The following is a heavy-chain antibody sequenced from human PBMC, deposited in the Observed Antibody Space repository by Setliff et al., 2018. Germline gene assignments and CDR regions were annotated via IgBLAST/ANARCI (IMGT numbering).Heavy chain of an antibody. CDR1: GFTFRDYS. V-gene: IGHV3-53*01. J-gene: IGHJ4*02. D-gene: IGHD1-20*01. CDR2: IVQSSHT. Sequence: GESLKISCATSGFTFRDYSLTRVRQAPGQGLEWVSGIVQSSHTFYADSMEGRFTISRDNTRNTISLQIDDLRAEDTATYYCAKDRVPDGIWDFDSWGQGLLVTVSS. CDR3: AKDRVPDGIWDFDS.